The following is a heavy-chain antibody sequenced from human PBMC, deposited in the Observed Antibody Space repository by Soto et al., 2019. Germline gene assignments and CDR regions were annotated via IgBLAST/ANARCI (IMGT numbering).Heavy chain of an antibody. CDR2: IYHSGST. Sequence: SETLSLTCAVSGGSSSSGGYSWSWIRQPPGKGLEWIGYIYHSGSTYYNPSLKSRVTISVDRSKNQFSLKLSSVTAADTAVYYCARGTGYSSSWYPNNWFDPWGQGTLVTVSS. CDR1: GGSSSSGGYS. J-gene: IGHJ5*02. CDR3: ARGTGYSSSWYPNNWFDP. D-gene: IGHD6-13*01. V-gene: IGHV4-30-2*01.